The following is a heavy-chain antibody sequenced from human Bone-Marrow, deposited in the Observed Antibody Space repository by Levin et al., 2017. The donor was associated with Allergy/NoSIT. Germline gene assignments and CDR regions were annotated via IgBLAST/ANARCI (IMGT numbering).Heavy chain of an antibody. CDR1: GFTFSTYW. V-gene: IGHV3-7*01. J-gene: IGHJ4*02. CDR2: IKQDGSEK. CDR3: ARERVVLRLVEWSEDYFDH. Sequence: PSGGSLRLSCATSGFTFSTYWMSWVRQAPGKGLEWVADIKQDGSEKYYVDSMKGRFTISRDNTKNSLYLQMNSLRAEDTAVYYCARERVVLRLVEWSEDYFDHWGPGTLVTVSS. D-gene: IGHD3-3*01.